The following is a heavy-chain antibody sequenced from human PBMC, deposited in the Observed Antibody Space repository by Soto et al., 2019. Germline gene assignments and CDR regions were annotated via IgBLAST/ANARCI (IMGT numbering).Heavy chain of an antibody. D-gene: IGHD4-4*01. Sequence: QVQLVQSGAEVKKPGSSVKVSCKASGGTFSSYAISWVRQAPGQGLEWMGGIIPIFGTANYAQKFQGRVTITADESTSTADMELSSLRSEDTAVYYCAREKSMTTVTLRGMDVWGQGTTVTVSS. CDR2: IIPIFGTA. CDR3: AREKSMTTVTLRGMDV. CDR1: GGTFSSYA. V-gene: IGHV1-69*12. J-gene: IGHJ6*02.